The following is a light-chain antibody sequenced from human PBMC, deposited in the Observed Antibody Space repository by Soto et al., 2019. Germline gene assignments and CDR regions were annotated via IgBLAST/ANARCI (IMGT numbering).Light chain of an antibody. V-gene: IGKV1-39*01. CDR3: QQSFSTPRT. CDR1: QTISTY. CDR2: GAS. Sequence: DIQMTQSPSPLSASVGDRVTITCRASQTISTYLNWYQQKPGKAPKXLIYGASSLQSGVPSRFSGSGSGTDFTLTISSLQPEDFGTYYCQQSFSTPRTFGQGTKVDNK. J-gene: IGKJ1*01.